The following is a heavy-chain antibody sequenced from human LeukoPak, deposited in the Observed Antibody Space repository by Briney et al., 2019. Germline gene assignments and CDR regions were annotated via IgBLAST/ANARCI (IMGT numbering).Heavy chain of an antibody. CDR1: GGSISSYY. CDR3: ARDRTRVKNYDILTGYYDY. V-gene: IGHV4-59*01. Sequence: SETLSLTCTVSGGSISSYYWSWIRQPPGKGLEWIGYIYYSGSTNYNPSLKSRVTISVDTSKNQFSLKLSSVTAADTAVYYCARDRTRVKNYDILTGYYDYWGQGTLVTVSS. CDR2: IYYSGST. D-gene: IGHD3-9*01. J-gene: IGHJ4*02.